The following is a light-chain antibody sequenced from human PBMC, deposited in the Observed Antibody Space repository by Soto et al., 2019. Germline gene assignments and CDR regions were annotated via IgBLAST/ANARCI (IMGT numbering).Light chain of an antibody. Sequence: DIQMTQSPSTLSASVGERVTITCRASQSIGKWLAWYQQKPGKAPKLLMYEASVLEIGVPSTFSGSGSGTEFTLTINNLQADDLSTYYCQQYTTYSGTFGQGTRVEIK. CDR3: QQYTTYSGT. CDR2: EAS. J-gene: IGKJ1*01. CDR1: QSIGKW. V-gene: IGKV1-5*03.